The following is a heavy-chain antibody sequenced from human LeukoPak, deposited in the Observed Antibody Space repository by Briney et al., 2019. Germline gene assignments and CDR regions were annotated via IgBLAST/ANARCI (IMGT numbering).Heavy chain of an antibody. Sequence: SETLSLTCAVYGGSFSDYFWSWIRQPPGKGLEWIGYIYYSGSTYYNPSLKSRVTISVDTSKNQFSLKLSSVTAADTAVYYCARDGGGGYNDNWFDPWGQGTLVTVSS. CDR3: ARDGGGGYNDNWFDP. V-gene: IGHV4-34*09. D-gene: IGHD5-18*01. CDR1: GGSFSDYF. CDR2: IYYSGST. J-gene: IGHJ5*02.